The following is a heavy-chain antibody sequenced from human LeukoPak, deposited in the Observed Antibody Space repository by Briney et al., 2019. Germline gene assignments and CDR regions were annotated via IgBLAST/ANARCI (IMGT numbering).Heavy chain of an antibody. CDR2: IKQDGSEK. Sequence: PGGSLRLSCAVSGFTFSDYWMSWVRQAPGKGLEWVANIKQDGSEKNYVDSVKGRFTVSRDSAQNSVDLQMNSLRAEDTAVYYCARGVGNFRYYFDYWGQGTLVTVSS. V-gene: IGHV3-7*01. CDR3: ARGVGNFRYYFDY. D-gene: IGHD2/OR15-2a*01. J-gene: IGHJ4*02. CDR1: GFTFSDYW.